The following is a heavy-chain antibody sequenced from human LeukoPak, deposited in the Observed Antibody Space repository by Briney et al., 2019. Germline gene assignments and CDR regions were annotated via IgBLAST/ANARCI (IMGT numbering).Heavy chain of an antibody. CDR2: INDSGGST. D-gene: IGHD5-18*01. CDR1: GFTFSSYA. J-gene: IGHJ4*02. CDR3: AKIPGYSYSLREPYFDY. V-gene: IGHV3-23*01. Sequence: GGSLRLSCAASGFTFSSYAMSWVCQAPGKGLEWVSAINDSGGSTYYADSVKGRFTISRDNSKNTLYLQMNSLRAEDTAVYYCAKIPGYSYSLREPYFDYWGQGTLVTVSS.